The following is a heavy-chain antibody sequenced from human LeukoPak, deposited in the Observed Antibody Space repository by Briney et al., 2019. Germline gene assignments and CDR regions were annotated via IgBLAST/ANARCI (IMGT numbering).Heavy chain of an antibody. Sequence: SETLSLTCTVSGGSISSGSYYWSWIRQPAGKGLEWIGRIYTSGSTNYNPSLKSRVTISVDTSKNQFSLKLSSVTAADTAVYYCAREASGYSSGWYPYYFDYWGQGTLVTVSS. CDR1: GGSISSGSYY. V-gene: IGHV4-61*02. J-gene: IGHJ4*02. CDR2: IYTSGST. D-gene: IGHD6-19*01. CDR3: AREASGYSSGWYPYYFDY.